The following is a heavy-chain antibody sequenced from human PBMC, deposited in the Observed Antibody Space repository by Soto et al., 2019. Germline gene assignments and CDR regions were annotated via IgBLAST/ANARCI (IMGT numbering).Heavy chain of an antibody. Sequence: SLRLSCAASGFTFSSYSMNWVRQAPGKGLEWVSSISSSSSYIYYADSVKGRFTISRDNAKNSLYLQMNSLRAEDTAVYYCARDRSLIVPAAPTAFDIWGQGTMVTVSS. V-gene: IGHV3-21*01. CDR3: ARDRSLIVPAAPTAFDI. CDR2: ISSSSSYI. J-gene: IGHJ3*02. D-gene: IGHD2-2*01. CDR1: GFTFSSYS.